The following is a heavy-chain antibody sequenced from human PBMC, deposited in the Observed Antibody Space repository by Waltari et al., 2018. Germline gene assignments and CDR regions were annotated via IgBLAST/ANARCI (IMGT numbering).Heavy chain of an antibody. Sequence: EVQLVESGGGLIQPGGSLRLSCAASGFTVSSNYMSWVRQAPGKGLEWVSVIYSGGSTYYADSVKGRFTISRDNAKNSLYLQMNSLRAEDTAVYYCARDMTTVTTWYFDYWGQGTLVTVSS. J-gene: IGHJ4*02. CDR2: IYSGGST. CDR3: ARDMTTVTTWYFDY. CDR1: GFTVSSNY. D-gene: IGHD4-17*01. V-gene: IGHV3-53*01.